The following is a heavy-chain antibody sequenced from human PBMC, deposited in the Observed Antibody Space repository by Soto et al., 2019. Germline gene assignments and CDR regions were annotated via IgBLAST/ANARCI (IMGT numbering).Heavy chain of an antibody. J-gene: IGHJ5*02. D-gene: IGHD4-17*01. V-gene: IGHV4-30-4*01. Sequence: SETLSLTCTVSGGSISSGDYYWSWIRQPPGKGLEWIGYIYYSGSTYYNPSLKSRVTISVDTSKNQFSLKLSSVTAADTAVYYCVRDYGGGYWFDPWGQGTLVTVSS. CDR2: IYYSGST. CDR3: VRDYGGGYWFDP. CDR1: GGSISSGDYY.